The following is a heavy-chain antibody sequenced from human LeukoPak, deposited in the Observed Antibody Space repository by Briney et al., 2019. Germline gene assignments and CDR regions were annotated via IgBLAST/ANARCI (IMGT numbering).Heavy chain of an antibody. CDR1: GFTVINNY. J-gene: IGHJ4*02. CDR2: IDSGCST. V-gene: IGHV3-53*04. Sequence: GGSLRLSCAASGFTVINNYMSWVRQAPGKGLEWVSFIDSGCSTYYADSVKGRFTISKHNSKNTLYLQMNSLRAEDTAVYYCARIAAGGPFDYWGQGTLVTVSS. D-gene: IGHD6-13*01. CDR3: ARIAAGGPFDY.